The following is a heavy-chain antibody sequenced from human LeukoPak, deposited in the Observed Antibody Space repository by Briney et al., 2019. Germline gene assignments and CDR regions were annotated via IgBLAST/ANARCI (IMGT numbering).Heavy chain of an antibody. V-gene: IGHV4-4*02. J-gene: IGHJ6*03. CDR1: GVSISSSNW. CDR2: VYDSGAA. Sequence: SETLSLTCAVSGVSISSSNWWSWFRQSPGKGLEWIGEVYDSGAANYHPSLRSRVTISVDKAKNQLSLSLRSVTAADTAVYYCARGLTYYYYYYMDVWGKGTTVTISS. CDR3: ARGLTYYYYYYMDV.